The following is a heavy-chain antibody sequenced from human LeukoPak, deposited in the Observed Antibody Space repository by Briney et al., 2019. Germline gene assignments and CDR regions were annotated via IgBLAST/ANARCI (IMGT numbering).Heavy chain of an antibody. CDR2: IRSKANKYAT. V-gene: IGHV3-73*01. D-gene: IGHD5-18*01. Sequence: GGSLRLSCAASGFTVSSDFMIWVRQAPGRGLEWVGRIRSKANKYATAYAASMKGRFTISRDDSKNTAYLQMNSLKTEDTAVYYCIRHSPDTSMANGGYWGQGTLVTVSS. CDR3: IRHSPDTSMANGGY. J-gene: IGHJ4*02. CDR1: GFTVSSDF.